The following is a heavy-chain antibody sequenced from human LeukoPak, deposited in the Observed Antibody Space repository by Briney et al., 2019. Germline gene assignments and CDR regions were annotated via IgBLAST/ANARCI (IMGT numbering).Heavy chain of an antibody. CDR3: ARANYDILTGLYYFDY. CDR2: IYHSGST. V-gene: IGHV4-38-2*02. Sequence: SETLSLTCTVSGYSISSGYYWGWIRQPPGKGLEWIGSIYHSGSTYYNPSLKSRVTISVDTSKNQFSLKLSSVTAADTAVYYCARANYDILTGLYYFDYWGQGTLVTVSS. CDR1: GYSISSGYY. D-gene: IGHD3-9*01. J-gene: IGHJ4*02.